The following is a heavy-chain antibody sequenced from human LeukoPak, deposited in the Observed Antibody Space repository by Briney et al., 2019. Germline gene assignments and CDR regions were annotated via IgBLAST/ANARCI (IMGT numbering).Heavy chain of an antibody. CDR3: ARDRAPVLRYFDWLGSHAFDI. J-gene: IGHJ3*02. CDR2: IYYSGST. D-gene: IGHD3-9*01. V-gene: IGHV4-59*01. CDR1: GGSISSYY. Sequence: PSETPSLTCTVSGGSISSYYWSWIRQPPGKGLEWIGYIYYSGSTNYNPSLKSRVTISVDTSKNQFSLKLSSVTAADTAVYYCARDRAPVLRYFDWLGSHAFDIWGQGTMVTVSS.